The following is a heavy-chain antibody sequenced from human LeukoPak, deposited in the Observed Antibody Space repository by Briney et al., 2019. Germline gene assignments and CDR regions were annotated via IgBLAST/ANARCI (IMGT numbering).Heavy chain of an antibody. CDR1: GFSVRTTY. J-gene: IGHJ4*02. V-gene: IGHV3-53*01. Sequence: PGGSLRLSCAASGFSVRTTYMSWVRQAPGKGLEWVSVLYTGGGTDHADSVKGRFIVSRDNSKNTLSLQMNSLRAEDTAVYYCAKDPDCTSGVCYTFFDYWGQGTLVTVSS. CDR3: AKDPDCTSGVCYTFFDY. CDR2: LYTGGGT. D-gene: IGHD2-8*01.